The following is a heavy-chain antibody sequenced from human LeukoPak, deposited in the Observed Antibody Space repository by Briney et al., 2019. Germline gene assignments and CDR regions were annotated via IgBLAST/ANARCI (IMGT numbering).Heavy chain of an antibody. V-gene: IGHV3-23*01. CDR2: ISGSGGST. J-gene: IGHJ5*02. D-gene: IGHD2-2*01. CDR3: AKDLGIVVVPAGSPGATFDP. Sequence: GGSLRLSCAASGFTFSSYAMSWVRQAPGKGLEWVSAISGSGGSTYYADPVKGRFTISRDNSRNTLYLQMNSLRAEDTAVYYCAKDLGIVVVPAGSPGATFDPWGQGTLVTVSS. CDR1: GFTFSSYA.